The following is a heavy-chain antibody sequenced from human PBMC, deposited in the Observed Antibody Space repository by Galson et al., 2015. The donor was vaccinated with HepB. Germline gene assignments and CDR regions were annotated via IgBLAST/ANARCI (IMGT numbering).Heavy chain of an antibody. CDR1: GFSFSTYV. CDR3: AKDRRNRVGATYFDY. Sequence: SLRLSCAASGFSFSTYVMRWVRQAPGKGLEWVSAISGSGDNTYYADSVKGRFTIPRDNSKNTLYLQMNSLRAEDTAVYYCAKDRRNRVGATYFDYWGQGTLVTVSS. V-gene: IGHV3-23*01. CDR2: ISGSGDNT. J-gene: IGHJ4*02. D-gene: IGHD1-26*01.